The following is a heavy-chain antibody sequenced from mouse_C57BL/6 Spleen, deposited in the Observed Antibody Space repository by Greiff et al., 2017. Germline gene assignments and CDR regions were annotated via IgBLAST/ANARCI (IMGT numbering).Heavy chain of an antibody. CDR3: ARGGLTTVVATRGDMGY. J-gene: IGHJ4*01. CDR1: GYTFTSYW. CDR2: INPSNGGT. Sequence: QVQLQQPGTELVKPGASVKLSCKASGYTFTSYWMHWVKQRPGQGLEWIGNINPSNGGTNYNEKFKSKATLTVDKSSSTAYMQLSSLTSEDSAVYYCARGGLTTVVATRGDMGYGGQGTSVTVAS. V-gene: IGHV1-53*01. D-gene: IGHD1-1*01.